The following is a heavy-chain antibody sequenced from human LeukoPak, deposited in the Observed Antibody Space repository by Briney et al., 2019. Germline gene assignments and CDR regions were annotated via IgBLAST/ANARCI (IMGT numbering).Heavy chain of an antibody. V-gene: IGHV2-70*04. Sequence: SGPTLVNPTQTLTLTCTLSGFSPTTSATRVSWIRQPPEKALEFLARIDWDDDKFYCTSLKTRLTISKDTSKNQVVLTMTNMDPEDTASLYCARISGTGAFVIWLRTTMVSLSS. J-gene: IGHJ3*02. CDR2: IDWDDDK. CDR3: ARISGTGAFVI. CDR1: GFSPTTSATR. D-gene: IGHD1-1*01.